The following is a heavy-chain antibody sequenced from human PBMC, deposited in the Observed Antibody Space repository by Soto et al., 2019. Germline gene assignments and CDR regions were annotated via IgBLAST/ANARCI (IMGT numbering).Heavy chain of an antibody. CDR3: ARGNYYGSGSYRDKKYYFDY. Sequence: SETLSLTCTVSGGSISSYYWSWIRQPPGKGLEWIGYIYYSGSTNYNPSLKSRVTISVDTSKNQFSLKLSSVTAADTAVYYCARGNYYGSGSYRDKKYYFDYWGQGTLVTVSS. V-gene: IGHV4-59*01. CDR2: IYYSGST. CDR1: GGSISSYY. J-gene: IGHJ4*02. D-gene: IGHD3-10*01.